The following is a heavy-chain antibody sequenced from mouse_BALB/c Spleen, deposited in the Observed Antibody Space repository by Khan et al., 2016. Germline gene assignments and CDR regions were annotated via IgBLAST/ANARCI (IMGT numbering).Heavy chain of an antibody. V-gene: IGHV1S72*01. Sequence: QVQLQQPGAELVKPGAPVKLSCKASGYTFTSYWMNWVKQRPGRGLEWIGRIDPSDSATHNNPKLQEKATPTVDKYTSTAYIQLSSMTSDDSTGYYFAYGYDDDSSKYALDYWGQGTSVTVSA. CDR1: GYTFTSYW. J-gene: IGHJ4*01. D-gene: IGHD1-1*01. CDR2: IDPSDSAT. CDR3: AYGYDDDSSKYALDY.